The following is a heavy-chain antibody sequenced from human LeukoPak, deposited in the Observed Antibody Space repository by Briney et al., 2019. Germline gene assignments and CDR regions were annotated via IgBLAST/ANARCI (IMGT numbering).Heavy chain of an antibody. J-gene: IGHJ4*02. D-gene: IGHD5-12*01. CDR2: IKNDGSAK. CDR1: GFSFTNCW. V-gene: IGHV3-7*01. CDR3: ARAPGHDSHDWVSQFDC. Sequence: GGSLRLSCVASGFSFTNCWMSWVRQAPGKGLEWVANIKNDGSAKYYVESVKGRFTISRDNAKNSLYLLMNSLRAEDTAVYYCARAPGHDSHDWVSQFDCWGQGTLVTVSS.